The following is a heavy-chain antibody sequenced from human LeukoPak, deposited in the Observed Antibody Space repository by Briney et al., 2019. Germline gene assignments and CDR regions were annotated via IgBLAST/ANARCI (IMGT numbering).Heavy chain of an antibody. CDR2: VKNDGSST. J-gene: IGHJ4*02. CDR1: GFTFSAYW. V-gene: IGHV3-74*01. D-gene: IGHD5-12*01. Sequence: GGSLGLSCAASGFTFSAYWMHWVRQTPGKGLVWVSRVKNDGSSTGYADSVKGRFTISRDNAKNTLYLQMNSLGAEDTAIYYCAKEGAGYGYDYWGQGTLVTVSS. CDR3: AKEGAGYGYDY.